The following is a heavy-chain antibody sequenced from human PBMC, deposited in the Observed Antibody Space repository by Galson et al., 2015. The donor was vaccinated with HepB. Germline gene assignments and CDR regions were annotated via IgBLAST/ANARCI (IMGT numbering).Heavy chain of an antibody. CDR2: INSDGSST. Sequence: SLRLSCAASGFTFSSYWMHWVRQAPGKGLVWVSRINSDGSSTSYADSVKGRFTISRDNAKNTLYLQMNSLRAEDTAVYYCASPISSTSCYYGCLNYYYGMDVWGQGTTVTVSS. V-gene: IGHV3-74*01. J-gene: IGHJ6*02. D-gene: IGHD2-2*01. CDR1: GFTFSSYW. CDR3: ASPISSTSCYYGCLNYYYGMDV.